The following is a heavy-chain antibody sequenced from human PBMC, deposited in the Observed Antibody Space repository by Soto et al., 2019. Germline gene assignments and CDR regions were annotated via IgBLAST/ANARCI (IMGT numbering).Heavy chain of an antibody. J-gene: IGHJ4*02. V-gene: IGHV3-23*01. Sequence: PGGSPRLWCGASGVTFSDYGMTWVRHSPGRGLEWVAGLNGSGWSKLSADSVEGRFAISRDSYKNTLYLQMNSLRDGDTAVYYCARGFSAGKGSPPDYWGQGALVTVSS. CDR3: ARGFSAGKGSPPDY. CDR2: LNGSGWSK. D-gene: IGHD3-10*01. CDR1: GVTFSDYG.